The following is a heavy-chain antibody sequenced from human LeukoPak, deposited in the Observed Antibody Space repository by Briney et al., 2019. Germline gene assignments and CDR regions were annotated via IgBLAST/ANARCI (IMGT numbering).Heavy chain of an antibody. CDR1: GGSISSYY. CDR3: ARATGGKWELLEGGYFDY. D-gene: IGHD1-26*01. Sequence: SETLSLTCTVSGGSISSYYWSWIRQPAGKGLEWIGRIYTSGSTNYNPSLKSRVTISLDTSRNQFSLKLNSVTAADTAVYYCARATGGKWELLEGGYFDYWGQGTLVTVSS. CDR2: IYTSGST. J-gene: IGHJ4*02. V-gene: IGHV4-4*07.